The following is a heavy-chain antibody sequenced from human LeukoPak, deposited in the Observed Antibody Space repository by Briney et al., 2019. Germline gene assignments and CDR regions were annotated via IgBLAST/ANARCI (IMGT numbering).Heavy chain of an antibody. D-gene: IGHD7-27*01. V-gene: IGHV3-15*07. J-gene: IGHJ4*02. CDR2: IKRKTDGGTT. CDR1: GFTFSSYG. CDR3: TTGNWGPH. Sequence: GGSLRLSCAASGFTFSSYGMHWVRQAPGKGLEWVGRIKRKTDGGTTDYAAPVKGRFTISRDDSKNTLYLQINSLKTEDTAVYYCTTGNWGPHWGQGTLVTVSS.